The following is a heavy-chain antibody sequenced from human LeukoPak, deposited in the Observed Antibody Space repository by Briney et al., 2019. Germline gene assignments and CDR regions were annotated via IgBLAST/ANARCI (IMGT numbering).Heavy chain of an antibody. V-gene: IGHV4-59*08. J-gene: IGHJ3*02. D-gene: IGHD1-26*01. CDR3: ARTNLVGATFVDAFDI. CDR1: DGSISSYY. CDR2: IYYSGST. Sequence: SETLSLTCTVSDGSISSYYWSWIRQPPGKGLEWIGYIYYSGSTNYNPSLKSRVTMSVDTSKNQFSLKLSSVTAADTAVYYCARTNLVGATFVDAFDIWGQGTMVTVSS.